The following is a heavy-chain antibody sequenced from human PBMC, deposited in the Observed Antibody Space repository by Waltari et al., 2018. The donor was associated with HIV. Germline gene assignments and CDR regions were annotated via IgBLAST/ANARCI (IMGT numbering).Heavy chain of an antibody. CDR1: GWSFSGYY. J-gene: IGHJ4*02. V-gene: IGHV4-34*01. Sequence: QVQLQQWGAGLLKPSETLSLTSAVYGWSFSGYYWSWIRQPPGKGLEWIGESNHSGSTNYNPSLKSRVTISVDTSKNQFSLKLSSVTAADTVVYYCARERDHCWSGYFAYWRQGTLVTVSS. CDR2: SNHSGST. CDR3: ARERDHCWSGYFAY. D-gene: IGHD3-3*02.